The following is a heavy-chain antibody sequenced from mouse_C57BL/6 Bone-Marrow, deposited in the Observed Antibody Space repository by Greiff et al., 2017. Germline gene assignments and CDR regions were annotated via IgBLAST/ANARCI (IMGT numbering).Heavy chain of an antibody. Sequence: EVQGVESGGDLVKPGGSLKLSCAASGFTFSSYGMSWVRQTPDKRLEWVATISSGGSYTYYPDSVKGRFTISRDNAKNTLYLQMSSLKSEDTAMYYCAREGYYYGSSYGFAYWGQGTLVTVSA. CDR3: AREGYYYGSSYGFAY. CDR2: ISSGGSYT. D-gene: IGHD1-1*01. J-gene: IGHJ3*01. V-gene: IGHV5-6*01. CDR1: GFTFSSYG.